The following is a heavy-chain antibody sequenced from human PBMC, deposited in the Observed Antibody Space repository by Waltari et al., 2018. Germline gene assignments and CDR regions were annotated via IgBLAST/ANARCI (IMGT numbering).Heavy chain of an antibody. CDR2: INPNSGGT. V-gene: IGHV1-2*02. Sequence: QVQLVQSGAEVKKPGASVKVSCKASGYTFTGYYMHGVRQAPGQGLEWMGWINPNSGGTNYAKKFQGRVTMTRDTSISTAYMELSRLRSDDTAVYYCARGQATANDYWGQGTLVTVSS. D-gene: IGHD2-21*02. CDR1: GYTFTGYY. CDR3: ARGQATANDY. J-gene: IGHJ4*02.